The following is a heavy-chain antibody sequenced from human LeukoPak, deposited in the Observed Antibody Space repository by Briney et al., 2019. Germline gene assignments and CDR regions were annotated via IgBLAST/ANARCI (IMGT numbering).Heavy chain of an antibody. D-gene: IGHD4-17*01. J-gene: IGHJ4*02. CDR2: IWYDGSNK. Sequence: GGSLRLSCAASGFTFSSYGMHWVRQAPGKGLEWVAVIWYDGSNKYYADSVKGRFTISRDNSKNTLYLQMNSLRAEDTSVYYCARDYGDLPARVPYFDYWGQGTLVTVSS. CDR3: ARDYGDLPARVPYFDY. CDR1: GFTFSSYG. V-gene: IGHV3-33*01.